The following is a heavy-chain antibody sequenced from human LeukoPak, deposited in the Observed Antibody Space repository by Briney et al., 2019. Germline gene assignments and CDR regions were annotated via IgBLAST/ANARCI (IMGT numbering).Heavy chain of an antibody. CDR2: ISSSSSYI. J-gene: IGHJ3*02. CDR1: GFTFSSYS. V-gene: IGHV3-21*01. CDR3: ARDHSSNWYNAFDI. D-gene: IGHD6-13*01. Sequence: GGSLRLSCAASGFTFSSYSMNWVRQAPGKGLEWVSSISSSSSYIYYADSVKGRFTISRDNAKNSLYLQMNSLRAEDTAVYYCARDHSSNWYNAFDIWGQGTMVTVSS.